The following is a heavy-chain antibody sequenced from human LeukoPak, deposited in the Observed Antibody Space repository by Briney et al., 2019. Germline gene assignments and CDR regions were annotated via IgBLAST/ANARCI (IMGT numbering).Heavy chain of an antibody. CDR2: IYTSGST. CDR3: ARAAYCGADCYSSDY. Sequence: SETLSLTCTVSGGSISSYYWSWIRQPAGKGLEWIGRIYTSGSTNYNPSLKSRVTMSVDTSKNQFSLKLSSVTAADTAVYYCARAAYCGADCYSSDYWGQGTLVTVSS. J-gene: IGHJ4*02. D-gene: IGHD2-21*02. V-gene: IGHV4-4*07. CDR1: GGSISSYY.